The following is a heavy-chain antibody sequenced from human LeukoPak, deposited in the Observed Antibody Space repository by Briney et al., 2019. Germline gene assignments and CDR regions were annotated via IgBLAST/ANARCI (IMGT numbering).Heavy chain of an antibody. CDR1: GGSISSSSYY. Sequence: SETLSLTCTVSGGSISSSSYYWGWIRQPPGKGLEWIGSIYYSGSTYYNPSLKSRVTISVDTSKNQFSLKLSSVTAADTAVYYCARLLWGIVGASFDYWGQGTLVTVSS. J-gene: IGHJ4*02. D-gene: IGHD1-26*01. V-gene: IGHV4-39*07. CDR3: ARLLWGIVGASFDY. CDR2: IYYSGST.